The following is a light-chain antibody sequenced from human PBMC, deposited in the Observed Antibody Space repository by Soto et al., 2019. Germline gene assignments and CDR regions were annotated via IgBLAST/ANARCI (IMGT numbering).Light chain of an antibody. Sequence: QSALTQPGSVSGSPGQSITISCTGTSSDIGGYNFVSWYQHHPGKAPKLMIYEVNNRPSGVSSRFSGSKSGNTASLTISGLQTEDEADYYCSSFTTSSTLVVFGGGTKLTVL. V-gene: IGLV2-14*01. CDR2: EVN. CDR1: SSDIGGYNF. J-gene: IGLJ2*01. CDR3: SSFTTSSTLVV.